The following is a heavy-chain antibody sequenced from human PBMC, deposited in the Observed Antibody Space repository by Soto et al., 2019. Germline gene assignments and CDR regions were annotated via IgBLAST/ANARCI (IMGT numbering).Heavy chain of an antibody. V-gene: IGHV4-31*01. CDR2: IYYSGST. Sequence: SETLSLTCTVSGGSISSGGYYWSWIRQHPGKGLEWIGYIYYSGSTYYNPSLKSPVTISVDTSKNQFSLKLSSVTAADTAVYYCARHTDSGSYKPFDYWGQGSLVTVSS. D-gene: IGHD1-26*01. CDR1: GGSISSGGYY. J-gene: IGHJ4*02. CDR3: ARHTDSGSYKPFDY.